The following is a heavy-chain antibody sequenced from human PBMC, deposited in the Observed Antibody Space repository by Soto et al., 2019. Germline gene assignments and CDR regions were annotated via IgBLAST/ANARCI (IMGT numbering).Heavy chain of an antibody. CDR1: GGSISSYY. Sequence: SETLCLTCTVSGGSISSYYWSWIRQPPGKGLEWIGYIYYSGSTNYNPSPKSRVTISVDTSKNQFSLKLSSVTAADTAVYYCARGGYDILTGYYSSAEYFQHWGQGTLVTVSS. D-gene: IGHD3-9*01. CDR2: IYYSGST. J-gene: IGHJ1*01. V-gene: IGHV4-59*01. CDR3: ARGGYDILTGYYSSAEYFQH.